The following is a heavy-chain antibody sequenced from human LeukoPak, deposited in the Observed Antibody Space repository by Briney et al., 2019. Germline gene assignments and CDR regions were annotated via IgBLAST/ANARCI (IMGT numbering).Heavy chain of an antibody. V-gene: IGHV1-8*03. CDR2: MNPNSGNT. D-gene: IGHD6-13*01. CDR3: ARGRAAAGSKGYYFDY. J-gene: IGHJ4*02. CDR1: GYTFTSYD. Sequence: AASVKVSCKASGYTFTSYDINWVRQATGQGLEWMGWMNPNSGNTGCAQKFQGRVTITRNTSISTAYMELSSLRSEDTAVYYCARGRAAAGSKGYYFDYWGQGTLVTVSS.